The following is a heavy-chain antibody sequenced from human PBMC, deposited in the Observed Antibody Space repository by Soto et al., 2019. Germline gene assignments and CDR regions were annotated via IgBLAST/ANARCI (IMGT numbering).Heavy chain of an antibody. V-gene: IGHV3-23*01. Sequence: GGSLRLSCASSGFTFSNYAMNLVRQAPGKGLEWVSGINWSGGSTDYADSVKGRFTVSRDNSKNTLYLQMNSLRDEDTALYYCAKSLRGKSFYYYGMDVWGQGTTVTVSS. CDR2: INWSGGST. CDR1: GFTFSNYA. CDR3: AKSLRGKSFYYYGMDV. J-gene: IGHJ6*02. D-gene: IGHD3-10*01.